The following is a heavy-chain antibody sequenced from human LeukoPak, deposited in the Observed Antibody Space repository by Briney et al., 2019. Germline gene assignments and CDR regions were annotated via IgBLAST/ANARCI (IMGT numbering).Heavy chain of an antibody. V-gene: IGHV1-8*03. CDR1: GYTFTSYD. CDR2: MNPNSGNT. D-gene: IGHD3-3*01. CDR3: ARGPKYLNYDFWSGYYTLLGSIYYMDV. Sequence: GASVKVSCKASGYTFTSYDINWVRQATGQGLEWMGWMNPNSGNTGYAQKFQGRVTITRNTSISTAYMELSSLRSEDTAVYYCARGPKYLNYDFWSGYYTLLGSIYYMDVWAKGPRSPSP. J-gene: IGHJ6*03.